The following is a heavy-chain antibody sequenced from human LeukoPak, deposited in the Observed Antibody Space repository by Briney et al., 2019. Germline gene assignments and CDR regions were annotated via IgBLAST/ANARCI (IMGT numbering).Heavy chain of an antibody. CDR2: INPKTGVT. D-gene: IGHD1-26*01. Sequence: ASVKVSCVASGYTFSGYYLDWVRQAPGQGLEWMGWINPKTGVTNYAQKFEGRVALTRDTSISTAYMEVSRLRSDDTAMYYCAREGGSYRGDIEYRGQGTLVTVSS. CDR3: AREGGSYRGDIEY. V-gene: IGHV1-2*02. J-gene: IGHJ4*02. CDR1: GYTFSGYY.